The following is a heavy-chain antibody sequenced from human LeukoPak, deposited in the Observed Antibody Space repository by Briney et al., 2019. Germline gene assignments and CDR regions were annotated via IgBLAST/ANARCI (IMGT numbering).Heavy chain of an antibody. CDR3: ARNGGPWNGYIPGDLYYFDY. CDR2: IYYSGST. Sequence: SETLSLTCTVSGGSISSYYWSWIRQPPGKGLEWIGYIYYSGSTNYNPSLKSRVTISVDTSKNQFSLKLSSVTAADTAVYYCARNGGPWNGYIPGDLYYFDYWGQGTLVTVSS. CDR1: GGSISSYY. J-gene: IGHJ4*02. D-gene: IGHD5-24*01. V-gene: IGHV4-59*01.